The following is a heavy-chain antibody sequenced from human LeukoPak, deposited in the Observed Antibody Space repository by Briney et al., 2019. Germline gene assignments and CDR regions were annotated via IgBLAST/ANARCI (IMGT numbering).Heavy chain of an antibody. V-gene: IGHV3-30*18. CDR2: YPIDGGKN. CDR1: GFTFSSYG. Sequence: GGSLRLSCAASGFTFSSYGMHWFGRAPAKGLDGWPVYPIDGGKNSFADSVKGRFTISRDNSKNTLYLQMNSLRAEDTAVYYCAKDLWSSGSLHNYYDSSGYLPHPFDYWGQGTLVTVSS. D-gene: IGHD3-22*01. J-gene: IGHJ4*02. CDR3: AKDLWSSGSLHNYYDSSGYLPHPFDY.